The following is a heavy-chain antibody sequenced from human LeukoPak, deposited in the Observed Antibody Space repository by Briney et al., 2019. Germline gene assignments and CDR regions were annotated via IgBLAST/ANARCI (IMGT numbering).Heavy chain of an antibody. CDR3: ARAHLAYCGGDCYSGWDY. CDR2: INWNGGST. D-gene: IGHD2-21*02. Sequence: GGSLRLSCAASGFTFDDYGMSWVRQAPGKGLEWVSGINWNGGSTGYADSVKGRFTISRDNAKNSLYLQMNSLGAEDTALYYCARAHLAYCGGDCYSGWDYWGQGTLVTVSS. J-gene: IGHJ4*02. CDR1: GFTFDDYG. V-gene: IGHV3-20*04.